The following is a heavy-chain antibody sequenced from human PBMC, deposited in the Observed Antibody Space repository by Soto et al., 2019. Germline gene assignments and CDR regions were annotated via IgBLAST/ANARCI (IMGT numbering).Heavy chain of an antibody. J-gene: IGHJ4*02. CDR1: GGSISSSSYY. CDR3: AREWVYDSSGWSFDY. D-gene: IGHD3-22*01. Sequence: TLSLTCTVSGGSISSSSYYWGWIRQPPGKGLEWIGSIYYSGSTYYNPSLKSRVTISVDTSKNQFSLKLSSVTAADTAVYYCAREWVYDSSGWSFDYWGQGTLVTVSS. CDR2: IYYSGST. V-gene: IGHV4-39*02.